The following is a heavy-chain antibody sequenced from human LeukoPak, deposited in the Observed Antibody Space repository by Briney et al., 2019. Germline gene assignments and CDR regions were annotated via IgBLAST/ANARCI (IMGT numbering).Heavy chain of an antibody. D-gene: IGHD2-2*01. V-gene: IGHV1-18*01. CDR1: GYTFTSYG. Sequence: ASVKVSCKASGYTFTSYGISWVRQAPGQGLEWMGWISAYNGNTNYAQKLQGRVTMTTDTSTSTTYMELRSLRSDDTAVYYCALIPYCTTATCYYFDYWGQGTLVTVSS. CDR3: ALIPYCTTATCYYFDY. J-gene: IGHJ4*02. CDR2: ISAYNGNT.